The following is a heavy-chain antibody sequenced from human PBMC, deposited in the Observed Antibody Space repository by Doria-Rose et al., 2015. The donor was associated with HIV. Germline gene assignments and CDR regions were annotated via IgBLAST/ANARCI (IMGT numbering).Heavy chain of an antibody. V-gene: IGHV4-39*01. CDR1: GDSLSSSCDY. CDR2: LYHTGTT. Sequence: QVQLQESGPGLVKPSATLSLSCLVSGDSLSSSCDYRGWIRQSPGKGLEWIGSLYHTGTTYYNPSLRGRVTISTAPSKNLFSLKLTPVTAADTAVYFWARGDRDWIDPWGQGTLV. CDR3: ARGDRDWIDP. J-gene: IGHJ5*02.